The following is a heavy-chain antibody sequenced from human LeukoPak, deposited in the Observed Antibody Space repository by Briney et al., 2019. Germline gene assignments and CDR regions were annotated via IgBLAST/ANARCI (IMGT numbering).Heavy chain of an antibody. V-gene: IGHV7-4-1*02. CDR1: GYTFTSYA. CDR3: ARVGLERFLEWLPLYYYYGMDV. Sequence: ASVKVSCKASGYTFTSYAMNWVRQAPGQGLEWMGWINTNTGNPTYAQGFTGRFVFSLDTSVSTAYLQISSLKAEDTAVYYCARVGLERFLEWLPLYYYYGMDVWGQGTTVTASS. J-gene: IGHJ6*02. D-gene: IGHD3-3*01. CDR2: INTNTGNP.